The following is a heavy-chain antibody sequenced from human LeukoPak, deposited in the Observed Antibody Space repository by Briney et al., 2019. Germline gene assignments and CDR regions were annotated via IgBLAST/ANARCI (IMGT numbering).Heavy chain of an antibody. J-gene: IGHJ4*02. D-gene: IGHD4-17*01. V-gene: IGHV3-11*01. Sequence: GGSLRLSCAASGFTFSDYYMSWVRQAPGKGLEWVSYISSSGSTIYYADSVKGRFTISRDNAKNSMYLQMNSLRAEDPAVYYCARDYGDYGTDNFDYWGQGTLVTVSS. CDR3: ARDYGDYGTDNFDY. CDR1: GFTFSDYY. CDR2: ISSSGSTI.